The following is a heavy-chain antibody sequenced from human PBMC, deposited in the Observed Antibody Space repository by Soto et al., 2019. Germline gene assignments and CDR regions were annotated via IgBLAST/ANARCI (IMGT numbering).Heavy chain of an antibody. D-gene: IGHD2-2*01. J-gene: IGHJ4*02. CDR2: IGPSGGDT. CDR1: GFTFSNYA. Sequence: PGGSLRLSCAASGFTFSNYAMSWVRQAPGKGLEWVSAIGPSGGDTYYEDFVEGRFTLSRDNSKNTVYLQLNSLRTEDTAVYYCAKEAPGKGFIVLSNWGQGTLVTVSS. V-gene: IGHV3-23*01. CDR3: AKEAPGKGFIVLSN.